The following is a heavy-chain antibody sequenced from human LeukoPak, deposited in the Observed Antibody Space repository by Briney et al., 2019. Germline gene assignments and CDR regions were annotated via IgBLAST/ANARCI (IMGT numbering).Heavy chain of an antibody. Sequence: GGSLRLSCAASRFTFSSYGMHWVRQAPGKGLEGVAFIRYDGSNKCYADSVKGRFTISRDNSKNTLYPQMNSLRAEDTALYYSTASSSWYRFDYWGQGTLVTVSS. V-gene: IGHV3-30*02. CDR1: RFTFSSYG. CDR2: IRYDGSNK. D-gene: IGHD6-13*01. CDR3: TASSSWYRFDY. J-gene: IGHJ4*02.